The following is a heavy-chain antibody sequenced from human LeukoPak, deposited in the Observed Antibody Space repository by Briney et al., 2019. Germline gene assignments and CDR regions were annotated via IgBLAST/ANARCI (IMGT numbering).Heavy chain of an antibody. Sequence: PGGSLRLSCAASGFTFSSYWMSWVRQAPGKGLEWVANIKQDGSEKYYVDSVKGRFTISRDNAKNSLYLQMNSLRAEDTAVYYCARVRVVAATLHSDYWGQGTLVTVSS. J-gene: IGHJ4*02. V-gene: IGHV3-7*01. D-gene: IGHD2-15*01. CDR1: GFTFSSYW. CDR2: IKQDGSEK. CDR3: ARVRVVAATLHSDY.